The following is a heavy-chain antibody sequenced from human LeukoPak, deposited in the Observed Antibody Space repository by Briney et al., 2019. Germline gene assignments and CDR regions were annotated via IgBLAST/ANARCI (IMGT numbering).Heavy chain of an antibody. CDR1: GGSISSYY. V-gene: IGHV4-59*08. Sequence: SETLSLTCTVSGGSISSYYWSWIRQPPGKGLEWIGYIYYSGSTNYNPSLKSRVTISVGTSKNQFSLKLSSVTAADTAVYYCAREGYSSSWNYFDYWGQGTLVTVSS. J-gene: IGHJ4*02. D-gene: IGHD6-13*01. CDR2: IYYSGST. CDR3: AREGYSSSWNYFDY.